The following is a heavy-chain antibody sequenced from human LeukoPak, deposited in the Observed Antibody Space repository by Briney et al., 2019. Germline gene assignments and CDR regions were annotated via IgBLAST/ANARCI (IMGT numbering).Heavy chain of an antibody. V-gene: IGHV3-30*18. CDR1: GFTFSNCG. D-gene: IGHD1-26*01. J-gene: IGHJ4*02. Sequence: QSGGSLRLSCASSGFTFSNCGMYWVRQAPGKGLEWVAVISYDGSNKYYVDSVKGRFTVSRDNSKNTLYLQMNSLRTEDTAVYYCAKGLDIVGVPFGYWGQGTLVTVSS. CDR2: ISYDGSNK. CDR3: AKGLDIVGVPFGY.